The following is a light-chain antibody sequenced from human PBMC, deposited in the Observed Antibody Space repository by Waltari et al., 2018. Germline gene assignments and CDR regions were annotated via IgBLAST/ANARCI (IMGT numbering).Light chain of an antibody. Sequence: QTVVTQEPSFSVSPGGTVTLTCGLISCSVSTNFSLTWYQQTPGQAPRTLIYSTNTRSSGVPDRFSGSILGNKAALTITGAQADDESDYYCVLYMGSGISVFGGGTKLTVL. CDR3: VLYMGSGISV. J-gene: IGLJ3*02. CDR2: STN. CDR1: SCSVSTNFS. V-gene: IGLV8-61*01.